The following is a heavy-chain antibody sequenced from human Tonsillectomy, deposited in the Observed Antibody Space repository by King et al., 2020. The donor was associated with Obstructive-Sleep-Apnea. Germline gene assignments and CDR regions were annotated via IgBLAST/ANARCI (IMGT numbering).Heavy chain of an antibody. J-gene: IGHJ4*02. CDR3: ARTCVYYATGACYEVPPWALCFDY. CDR2: TSSGSSYT. V-gene: IGHV3-11*06. Sequence: VQLVESEGGLVKPGGSLRLSCAASGFTFSDYYMSWIRQAPGKGLEWVSYTSSGSSYTNYADSVKGRFTISRDNANNSLYLQMNSLGAEDTAVYYCARTCVYYATGACYEVPPWALCFDYRGQGTLVTVSS. D-gene: IGHD1-26*01. CDR1: GFTFSDYY.